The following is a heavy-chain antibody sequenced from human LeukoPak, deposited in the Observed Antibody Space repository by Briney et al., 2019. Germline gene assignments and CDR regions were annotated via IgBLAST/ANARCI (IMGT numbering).Heavy chain of an antibody. CDR1: GYTFTDYY. Sequence: GASVKVPCKASGYTFTDYYIHWVRQAPGQGLEWMGRINPNSGGTDYAQKFQGRVTMTRDTSISTAYMELSRLRSDDTAVYYCAREMTTIENDYWGQGTLVTVSS. V-gene: IGHV1-2*02. J-gene: IGHJ4*02. CDR3: AREMTTIENDY. CDR2: INPNSGGT. D-gene: IGHD5-24*01.